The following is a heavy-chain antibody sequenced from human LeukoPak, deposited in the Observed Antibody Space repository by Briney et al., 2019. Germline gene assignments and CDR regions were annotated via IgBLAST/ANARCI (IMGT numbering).Heavy chain of an antibody. CDR1: GGSSSSGSYY. D-gene: IGHD1-26*01. Sequence: PSETLSLTCTVSGGSSSSGSYYWSWIRQPAGKGLEWIGRIYTSGSTNYNPSLKSRVTISVDTSKNQFSLKLSSVTAADTAVYYCARDHSWELPDAFDIWGQGTMVTVSS. CDR2: IYTSGST. CDR3: ARDHSWELPDAFDI. V-gene: IGHV4-61*02. J-gene: IGHJ3*02.